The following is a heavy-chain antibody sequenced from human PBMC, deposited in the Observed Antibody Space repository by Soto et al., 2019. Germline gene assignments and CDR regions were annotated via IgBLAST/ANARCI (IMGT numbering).Heavy chain of an antibody. D-gene: IGHD2-15*01. V-gene: IGHV5-51*01. CDR1: GETFTNYW. CDR2: IYVGDSHA. Sequence: LGESLKISCKGSGETFTNYWIGWVRQMPGEGLQWMGIIYVGDSHARYSPSFQGQVTISSDKSVSTAHLQWSSLKASDTAMYYCVGGPTYWYLDLWGRGTLVTVSS. J-gene: IGHJ2*01. CDR3: VGGPTYWYLDL.